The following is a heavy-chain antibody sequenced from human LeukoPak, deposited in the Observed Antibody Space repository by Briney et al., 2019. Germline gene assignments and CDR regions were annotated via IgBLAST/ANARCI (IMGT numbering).Heavy chain of an antibody. V-gene: IGHV1-69*13. Sequence: AGQVSCQASRRTSSCYAISWAGQAPGPGDEWIGWIISIFGTANYAQKFQGRVTITADESTSTAYMELSSLRSEDTAVYYCARGGDYYYYYYGMDVWGQGTTVTVSS. CDR1: RRTSSCYA. D-gene: IGHD4-17*01. J-gene: IGHJ6*02. CDR2: IISIFGTA. CDR3: ARGGDYYYYYYGMDV.